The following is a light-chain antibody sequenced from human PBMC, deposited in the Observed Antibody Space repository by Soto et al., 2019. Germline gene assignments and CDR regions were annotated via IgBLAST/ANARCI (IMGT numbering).Light chain of an antibody. CDR2: EVS. Sequence: QSALTQPASVSGSPGQSITISCTGTSSDVGGYNYVSWYQQHPGKDPKLMIYEVSNRPSGVSNRFSGSKSGNTASLTISGLQAEDEAEYYCSSYTSSSPVVFGGGTKLTVL. CDR1: SSDVGGYNY. V-gene: IGLV2-14*01. CDR3: SSYTSSSPVV. J-gene: IGLJ2*01.